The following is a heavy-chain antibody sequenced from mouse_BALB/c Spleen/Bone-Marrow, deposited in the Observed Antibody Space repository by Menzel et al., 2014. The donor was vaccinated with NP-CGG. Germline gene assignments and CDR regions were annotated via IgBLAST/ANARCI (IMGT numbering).Heavy chain of an antibody. CDR2: ISSGSSTI. CDR1: GFTFSSFG. Sequence: EVKLMEPGGGLVQHGGSRKLSCAASGFTFSSFGMHWVRQAPEKGLAWVAYISSGSSTIYYGDTVMGRFTISRDNPKNTLFLQMTSLRSEDTATYYCVRSGSSSGYFDYWGQGTTLTVSS. J-gene: IGHJ2*01. CDR3: VRSGSSSGYFDY. D-gene: IGHD1-1*01. V-gene: IGHV5-17*02.